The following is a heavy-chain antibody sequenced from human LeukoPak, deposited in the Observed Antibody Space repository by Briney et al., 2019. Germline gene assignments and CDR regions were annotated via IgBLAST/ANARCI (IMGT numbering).Heavy chain of an antibody. D-gene: IGHD2-21*01. Sequence: GRSLRLSCAASGFTFSSYSMNWVRQAPGKGLEWVSSISSSSSYIYYADSVKGRFTISRDNAKNSLYLQMNSLRAEDTAVYYCAREFVDDAFDIWGQGTMVTVSS. CDR2: ISSSSSYI. J-gene: IGHJ3*02. CDR3: AREFVDDAFDI. CDR1: GFTFSSYS. V-gene: IGHV3-21*01.